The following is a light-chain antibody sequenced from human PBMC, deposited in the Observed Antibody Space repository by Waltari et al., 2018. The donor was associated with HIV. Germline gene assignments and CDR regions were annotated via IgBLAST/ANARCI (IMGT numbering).Light chain of an antibody. CDR3: CSVAGSYTWL. J-gene: IGLJ2*01. V-gene: IGLV2-11*01. Sequence: QSALTQPRSVSGSPGQSVTISCTGTSSDVGGYNDVSWYQQLPGKAPKLMIYDLTERPDAVPERFSGTKSGNTASLTISGLQAEDEADYSCCSVAGSYTWLFGGGTKLTVL. CDR1: SSDVGGYND. CDR2: DLT.